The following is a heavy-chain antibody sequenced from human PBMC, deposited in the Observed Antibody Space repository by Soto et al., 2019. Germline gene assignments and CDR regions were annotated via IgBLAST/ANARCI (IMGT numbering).Heavy chain of an antibody. Sequence: PSETLSLTCTVSGGSISNHYWSWIRQPPGKGLEWIGYIYYNGNTNYNPPLKSRVTMSVDTSKNQFSLKLSSVTAADTAVYYCARGLGLYTAMVIGYYYGMDVWGQGTTVTVSS. V-gene: IGHV4-59*11. J-gene: IGHJ6*02. CDR2: IYYNGNT. CDR3: ARGLGLYTAMVIGYYYGMDV. CDR1: GGSISNHY. D-gene: IGHD5-18*01.